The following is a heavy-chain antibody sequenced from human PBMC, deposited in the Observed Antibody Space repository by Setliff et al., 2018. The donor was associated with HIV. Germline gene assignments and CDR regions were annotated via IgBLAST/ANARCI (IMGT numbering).Heavy chain of an antibody. Sequence: ASVKVSCKVPGYTFSAYYLHWVRRAPGQGLEWMGWINPNSGATKYAQNFQGRVTMTRDTSISTAYMDLSSLTSDDTAVYYCALASIVSTARWNHWGRGTLVT. CDR2: INPNSGAT. CDR1: GYTFSAYY. J-gene: IGHJ5*02. CDR3: ALASIVSTARWNH. D-gene: IGHD1-26*01. V-gene: IGHV1-2*02.